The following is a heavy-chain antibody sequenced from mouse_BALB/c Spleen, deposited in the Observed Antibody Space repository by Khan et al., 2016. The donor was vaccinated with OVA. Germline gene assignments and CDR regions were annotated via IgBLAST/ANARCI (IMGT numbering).Heavy chain of an antibody. Sequence: QVQLQQPGAELARPGASVKLSCQASGYTFTDYYINWVKQRTGQGLEGIGEISPGSGDTYYNERFKGKATLTADKSSSTAYMRLSSLTSEASAVYFWARRNYFGYTFAYWGQGTLVTVSA. V-gene: IGHV1-77*01. CDR2: ISPGSGDT. D-gene: IGHD1-2*01. CDR3: ARRNYFGYTFAY. CDR1: GYTFTDYY. J-gene: IGHJ3*01.